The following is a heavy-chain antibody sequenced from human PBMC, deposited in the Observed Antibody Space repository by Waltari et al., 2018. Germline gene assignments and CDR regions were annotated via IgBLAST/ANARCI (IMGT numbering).Heavy chain of an antibody. CDR3: ARGSVPSFTVTLLIDY. Sequence: QVQLVQSGAEVKKPGASVKVSCQASGYTFTSYYMHWVRQATGQGLEWMGIINPSGGSTSYAQKFQGRVTMTRDTSTSTVYMELSSLRSEDTAVYYCARGSVPSFTVTLLIDYWGQGTLVTVSS. V-gene: IGHV1-46*03. J-gene: IGHJ4*02. CDR2: INPSGGST. D-gene: IGHD4-4*01. CDR1: GYTFTSYY.